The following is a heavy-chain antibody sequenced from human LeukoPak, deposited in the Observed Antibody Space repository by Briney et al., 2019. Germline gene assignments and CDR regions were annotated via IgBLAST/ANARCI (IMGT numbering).Heavy chain of an antibody. J-gene: IGHJ4*02. CDR3: ARVDIAVAVPLDY. CDR2: ISYDGSNK. Sequence: GGSLRLSCAASGFTFSSYAMHWVRQAPGKGLEWVAVISYDGSNKYYADSVKGRFTISRDNAKNSLYLQMNSLRAEDTAVYYCARVDIAVAVPLDYWGQGTLVTVSS. V-gene: IGHV3-30*04. D-gene: IGHD6-19*01. CDR1: GFTFSSYA.